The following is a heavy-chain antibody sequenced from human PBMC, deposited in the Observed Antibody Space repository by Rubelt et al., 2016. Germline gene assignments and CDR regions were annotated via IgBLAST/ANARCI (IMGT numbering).Heavy chain of an antibody. V-gene: IGHV3-21*01. J-gene: IGHJ4*02. CDR2: I. CDR3: ARDYCSGGSCYFDY. Sequence: IYYADSVKGRFTISRDNAKNSLYLQMNSLRAEDTAVYYCARDYCSGGSCYFDYWGQGTLVTVSS. D-gene: IGHD2-15*01.